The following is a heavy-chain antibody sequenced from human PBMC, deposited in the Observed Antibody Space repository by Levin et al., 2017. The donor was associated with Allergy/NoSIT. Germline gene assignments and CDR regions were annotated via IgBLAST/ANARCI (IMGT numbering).Heavy chain of an antibody. CDR3: VREIAEEGT. J-gene: IGHJ4*02. V-gene: IGHV3-30-3*01. Sequence: SCAASGFTFSNYAMHWVRQAPGKGLEWVGVISNDGSSEFYLDPVKGRFTISRDNSKNRLYLQMDSLRAEDTALYYCVREIAEEGTWGQGTLVIVSS. CDR2: ISNDGSSE. D-gene: IGHD1-1*01. CDR1: GFTFSNYA.